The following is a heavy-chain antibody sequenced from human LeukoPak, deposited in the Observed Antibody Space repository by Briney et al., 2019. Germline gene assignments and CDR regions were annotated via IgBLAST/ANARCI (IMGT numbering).Heavy chain of an antibody. Sequence: GGSLRLSCAASGFTFSSYGMHWVRQAPGKGLEWVAVISYDGSNKYYADSVKGRFTISRDNPKNTLYLQMNSLRAEDTAVYYCAKDYYGSGSYPDYWGQGTLVTVSS. CDR2: ISYDGSNK. V-gene: IGHV3-30*18. CDR3: AKDYYGSGSYPDY. J-gene: IGHJ4*02. D-gene: IGHD3-10*01. CDR1: GFTFSSYG.